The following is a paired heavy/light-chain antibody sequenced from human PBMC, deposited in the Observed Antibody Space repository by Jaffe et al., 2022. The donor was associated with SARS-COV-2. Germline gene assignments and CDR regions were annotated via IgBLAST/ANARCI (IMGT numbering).Light chain of an antibody. Sequence: DIQMTQSPSSLSASVGDRVTFTCRASQSVSTSLHWYQQKPGKAPKVLIYSASSLQSGVPSRFSGSGSGTDFTLTISTLQPEDFATYYCQQTYSFPLTFGQGTKVEIK. CDR2: SAS. V-gene: IGKV1-39*01. CDR3: QQTYSFPLT. J-gene: IGKJ1*01. CDR1: QSVSTS.
Heavy chain of an antibody. D-gene: IGHD2-8*01. CDR1: TFIFKNFA. J-gene: IGHJ3*02. V-gene: IGHV3-23*01. CDR3: AKDQIPFNGQFDAFDI. Sequence: EVNLLESGGDLVRPGGSLRLSCTASTFIFKNFAMSWVRQAPGKGLEWVSSIGGTGGDEKYADSVKGRFTVSRDNSKNTLYLEMKGLRADDTAVYYCAKDQIPFNGQFDAFDIWGQGTMVTVSS. CDR2: IGGTGGDE.